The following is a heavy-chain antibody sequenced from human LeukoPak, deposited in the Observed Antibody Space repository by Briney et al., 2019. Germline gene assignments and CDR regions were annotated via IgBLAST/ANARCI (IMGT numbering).Heavy chain of an antibody. V-gene: IGHV3-23*01. D-gene: IGHD1-1*01. CDR3: AKGRWNFDY. Sequence: GASLRLSCVASGFTFSSYGMSWVRQAPGKGLEWVSGISGSGGSSGGSTYYADSVKGRFTISRDDSKNTLYLQMNSLRAEDTAVYYCAKGRWNFDYWGQGTLVTVSS. CDR1: GFTFSSYG. CDR2: ISGSGGSSGGST. J-gene: IGHJ4*02.